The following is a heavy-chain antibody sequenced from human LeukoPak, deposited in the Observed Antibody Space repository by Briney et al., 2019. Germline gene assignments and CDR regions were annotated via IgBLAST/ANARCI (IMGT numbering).Heavy chain of an antibody. D-gene: IGHD6-6*01. Sequence: SETLSLTCTVSGGSISSGSYYWSWIRQPAGKGLEWIGRIYTSGSTNYNPSLKSRVTISVDTSKNQFSLKLSSVTAADTAVYYCASLPDSSSSEDYWGQGTLVTVSS. CDR3: ASLPDSSSSEDY. CDR1: GGSISSGSYY. J-gene: IGHJ4*02. V-gene: IGHV4-61*02. CDR2: IYTSGST.